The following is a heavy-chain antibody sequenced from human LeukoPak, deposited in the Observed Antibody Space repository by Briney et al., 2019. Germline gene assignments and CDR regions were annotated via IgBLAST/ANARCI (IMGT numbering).Heavy chain of an antibody. D-gene: IGHD1-26*01. V-gene: IGHV3-23*01. CDR1: GFTFSSYA. CDR3: AKDASGSYYNGWFHP. J-gene: IGHJ5*02. Sequence: GGSLRLSCAASGFTFSSYAMSWVRQAPGKGLEWVSGISGSGGSTYYADSVKGRFTISRDNSKNTLYLRMNSLRAEDTAVYYCAKDASGSYYNGWFHPWGQGTLVTVSS. CDR2: ISGSGGST.